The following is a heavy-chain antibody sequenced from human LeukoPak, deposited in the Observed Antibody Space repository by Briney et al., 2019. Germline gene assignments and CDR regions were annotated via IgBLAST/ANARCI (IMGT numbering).Heavy chain of an antibody. J-gene: IGHJ3*02. D-gene: IGHD4-23*01. Sequence: GGSLRLSCAASGFTFSNYNINWVRQAPGKGLEWVSSISTSSSYIFYADSVKGRFTISRDNAKNSLYLQMNSLRAEDTAVYYCARGGGGNGNDAYDIWGQGTMVTVSS. CDR1: GFTFSNYN. CDR2: ISTSSSYI. CDR3: ARGGGGNGNDAYDI. V-gene: IGHV3-21*01.